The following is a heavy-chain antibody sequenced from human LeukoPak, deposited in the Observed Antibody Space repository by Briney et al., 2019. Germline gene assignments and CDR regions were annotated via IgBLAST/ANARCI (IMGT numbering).Heavy chain of an antibody. CDR1: GFTFSSYG. CDR3: AKDRRGYCSSTSCEAFDI. D-gene: IGHD2-2*01. J-gene: IGHJ3*02. Sequence: GGSLRLSCAASGFTFSSYGMHWVRQAPGKGLEWVAVIWYGGSNKYYADSVKGRFTISRDNSKNTLYLQMNSLRAEDTAVYYCAKDRRGYCSSTSCEAFDIWGQGTMVTVSS. CDR2: IWYGGSNK. V-gene: IGHV3-30*02.